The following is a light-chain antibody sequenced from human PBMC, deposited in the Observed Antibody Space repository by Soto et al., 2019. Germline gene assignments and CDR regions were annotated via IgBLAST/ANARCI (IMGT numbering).Light chain of an antibody. CDR1: SSDVGGHNY. Sequence: QSALTQPPSASGSPGQSVTISCTGTSSDVGGHNYVSWYQQHPGKVPKLMVYEVNKRPSGVPDRFSASKSGNTASLTLSGLQAEDEADYYCTSYAGGNNVFGTGTQLTVL. J-gene: IGLJ1*01. V-gene: IGLV2-8*01. CDR3: TSYAGGNNV. CDR2: EVN.